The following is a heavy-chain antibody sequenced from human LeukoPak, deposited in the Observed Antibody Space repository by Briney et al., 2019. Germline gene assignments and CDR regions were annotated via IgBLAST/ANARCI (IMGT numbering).Heavy chain of an antibody. CDR1: GYTFTGYY. CDR3: AREANYYGSDKAGLDI. CDR2: INFNSGGT. Sequence: ASVKASCKAPGYTFTGYYMHWVRQAPGQGLEWMGWINFNSGGTNSAQKFQGRVTMTRDTSITTVYMDLTSLRSDDTAVYYCAREANYYGSDKAGLDIWGQGTMVTVSS. J-gene: IGHJ3*02. D-gene: IGHD3-10*01. V-gene: IGHV1-2*02.